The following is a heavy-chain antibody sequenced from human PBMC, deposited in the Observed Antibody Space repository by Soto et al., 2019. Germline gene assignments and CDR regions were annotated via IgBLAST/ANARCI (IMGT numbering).Heavy chain of an antibody. J-gene: IGHJ4*02. CDR1: GFTFSSYS. Sequence: EVQLVESGGGLVKPGGSLRLSCAASGFTFSSYSMNWVRQAPGKGLEWVSSISSSSSYIYYADSVKGRFTISRDNAKNSLYLQMNSLRAEDTAVYYCAREMPYGGDCSSTSCPPWGQGTLVTVSS. V-gene: IGHV3-21*01. D-gene: IGHD2-2*01. CDR3: AREMPYGGDCSSTSCPP. CDR2: ISSSSSYI.